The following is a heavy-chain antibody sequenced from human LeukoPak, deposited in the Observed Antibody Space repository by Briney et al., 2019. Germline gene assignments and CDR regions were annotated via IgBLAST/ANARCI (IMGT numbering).Heavy chain of an antibody. CDR2: IYSGATT. CDR3: AREGDGYSYASDY. Sequence: GGSLRLSCAASGFTFNSYSMNWVRQAPGKGLEWVSVIYSGATTYYADSVKGRFTISRDNSKNTVYLQMNSLRAEDTAVYYCAREGDGYSYASDYWGQGTLVTVSS. D-gene: IGHD5-24*01. V-gene: IGHV3-66*01. CDR1: GFTFNSYS. J-gene: IGHJ4*02.